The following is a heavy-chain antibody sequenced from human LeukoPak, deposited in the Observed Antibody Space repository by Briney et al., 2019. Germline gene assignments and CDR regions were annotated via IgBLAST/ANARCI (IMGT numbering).Heavy chain of an antibody. J-gene: IGHJ6*04. CDR1: GFTFSSYS. D-gene: IGHD3-9*01. Sequence: GGSLRLSCAASGFTFSSYSMNWVRQAPGKGLEWVSSISSSSSYIYYADSVKGRFTISRDNAKNSLCLQMNSLRAEDTAVYYCARRLDYDILTGYYMDVWGKGTTVTVSS. CDR2: ISSSSSYI. CDR3: ARRLDYDILTGYYMDV. V-gene: IGHV3-21*01.